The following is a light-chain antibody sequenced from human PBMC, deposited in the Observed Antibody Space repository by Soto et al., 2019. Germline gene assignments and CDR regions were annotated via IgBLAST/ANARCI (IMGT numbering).Light chain of an antibody. J-gene: IGKJ2*01. CDR1: QSVSSNY. CDR2: GAS. CDR3: QQYGSSPPYT. V-gene: IGKV3-20*01. Sequence: EIVLTQSPGTLSLSPGERATLSCSASQSVSSNYLAWYQQKFGQAPRLLIYGASSRATGIPDRFSGSGSGTDFTLTISRLEPEDFAVYYCQQYGSSPPYTFGQGTKVDIK.